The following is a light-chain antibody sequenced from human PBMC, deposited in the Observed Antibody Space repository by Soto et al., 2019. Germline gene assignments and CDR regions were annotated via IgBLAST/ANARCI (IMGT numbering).Light chain of an antibody. CDR2: DVS. Sequence: EIGLTQSPATLSLSPGERGTLSCRASESVTNYLAWYQQKPGQAPRLLVYDVSNRATGIPARFSGGGSGTDVTLTISNLEPEDFAVYYCQQRSDWPWTFGQGTKVEIK. V-gene: IGKV3-11*01. J-gene: IGKJ1*01. CDR1: ESVTNY. CDR3: QQRSDWPWT.